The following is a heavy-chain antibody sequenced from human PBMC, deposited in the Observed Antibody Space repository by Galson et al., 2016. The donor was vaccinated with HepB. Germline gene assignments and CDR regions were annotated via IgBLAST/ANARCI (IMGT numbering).Heavy chain of an antibody. CDR3: ARKNSYDNSLDF. D-gene: IGHD3-22*01. Sequence: SGAEVKKPGESLKISCEASGYIFNMYYIARVRQMPGKGLEWLGIIYPGDSGTRYSPSFEGQISLTADRSISTAYLHWSSPQASDTAMYYCARKNSYDNSLDFWGQGTMVTVSS. V-gene: IGHV5-51*01. CDR1: GYIFNMYY. CDR2: IYPGDSGT. J-gene: IGHJ3*01.